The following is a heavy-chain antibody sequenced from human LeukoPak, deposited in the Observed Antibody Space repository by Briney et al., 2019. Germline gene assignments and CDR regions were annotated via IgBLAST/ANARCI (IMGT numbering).Heavy chain of an antibody. Sequence: KSSETLSLTCTVSGGSMNCYYGSGIRQPPGKGLEWIAYIYYSGSSNYNPSLKSRVTISVDTSKNQFSLRLSSVTAADTAVYYCARHRDYGPGRYGFDCWGQARVVAVSS. J-gene: IGHJ5*01. D-gene: IGHD4-17*01. CDR2: IYYSGSS. CDR3: ARHRDYGPGRYGFDC. CDR1: GGSMNCYY. V-gene: IGHV4-59*08.